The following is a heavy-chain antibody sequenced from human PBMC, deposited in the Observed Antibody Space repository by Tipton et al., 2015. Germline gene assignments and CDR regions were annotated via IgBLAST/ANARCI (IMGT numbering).Heavy chain of an antibody. CDR2: IYDSGST. CDR1: GDSISRSNYY. V-gene: IGHV4-39*07. CDR3: ARTQGYFDGSGYYYDAFDI. Sequence: TLSLTCTVSGDSISRSNYYWSWIRQPPGKGLEWIGNIYDSGSTYYNPSLESRVTISVDTSKKQFSLKVNSVTAADTAVYYCARTQGYFDGSGYYYDAFDIWGQGTMVTVSS. J-gene: IGHJ3*02. D-gene: IGHD3-22*01.